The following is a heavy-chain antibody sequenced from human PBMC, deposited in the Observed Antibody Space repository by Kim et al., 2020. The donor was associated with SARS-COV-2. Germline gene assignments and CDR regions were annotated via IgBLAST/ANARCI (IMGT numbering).Heavy chain of an antibody. CDR2: ISGTSRNI. J-gene: IGHJ4*02. Sequence: GGSLRLSCTVSGFRIGIYTMNWVRQAPGKGLEWVASISGTSRNIYYASSVKGRFTISRDNAKNAFYLHMDILRGNDTALYYCATGRSLDYWGQGTLVTVSS. CDR1: GFRIGIYT. CDR3: ATGRSLDY. V-gene: IGHV3-21*06. D-gene: IGHD3-10*01.